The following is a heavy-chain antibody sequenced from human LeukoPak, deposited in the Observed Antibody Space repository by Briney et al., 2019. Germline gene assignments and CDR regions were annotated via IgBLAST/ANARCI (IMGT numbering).Heavy chain of an antibody. Sequence: GGSLRLSCAASGFTFSSYAVSWVRQAPGKGLEWVSAISGSGGSTYYADSVRGRFTISRDNSKNTLYLQMNSLRAEDTAVYYCAKDASYYDILTGYPYFDYWGQGTLVTVSS. CDR3: AKDASYYDILTGYPYFDY. CDR2: ISGSGGST. D-gene: IGHD3-9*01. CDR1: GFTFSSYA. V-gene: IGHV3-23*01. J-gene: IGHJ4*02.